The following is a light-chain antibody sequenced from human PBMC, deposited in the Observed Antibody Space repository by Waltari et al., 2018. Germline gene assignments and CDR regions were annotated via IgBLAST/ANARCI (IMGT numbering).Light chain of an antibody. Sequence: ETVMTQSPATLSVSPGERATLSCRASQSVSSNLAWYQQKPGQAPRLLIYGASTRATGIPARFSGSGSGTDFTFTISSLQSEDFAVYYCQQYNNWPSITFGQGTRVEIK. CDR3: QQYNNWPSIT. J-gene: IGKJ5*01. CDR2: GAS. CDR1: QSVSSN. V-gene: IGKV3-15*01.